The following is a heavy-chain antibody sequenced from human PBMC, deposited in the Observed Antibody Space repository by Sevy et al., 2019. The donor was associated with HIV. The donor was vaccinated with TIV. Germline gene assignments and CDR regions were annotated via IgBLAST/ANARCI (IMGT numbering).Heavy chain of an antibody. Sequence: SETLSLTCTVSGGSISSSSYYWGWIRQPPGKGLEWIGSIYYSGSTYYNPSLKSRVTISVDTSKNQFSLKLSSVTAADTAVYYCARHAGVDSGYDTLFDYYYGMDVLGQGTTVTVSS. CDR2: IYYSGST. CDR3: ARHAGVDSGYDTLFDYYYGMDV. D-gene: IGHD5-12*01. J-gene: IGHJ6*02. V-gene: IGHV4-39*01. CDR1: GGSISSSSYY.